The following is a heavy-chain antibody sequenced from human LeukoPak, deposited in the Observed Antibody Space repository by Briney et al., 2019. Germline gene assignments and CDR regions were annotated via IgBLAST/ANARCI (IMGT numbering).Heavy chain of an antibody. CDR1: GFTFSSYE. V-gene: IGHV3-48*01. Sequence: GGSLRLSCAASGFTFSSYEMNWVRQAPGQGLEWVSYISSSSTTIYYADSVKGRFTISRDSAKNSLYLQMNSLRAEDTAVYYCARSGYGDGGDYWGQGTLVTVSS. CDR2: ISSSSTTI. J-gene: IGHJ4*02. D-gene: IGHD4-17*01. CDR3: ARSGYGDGGDY.